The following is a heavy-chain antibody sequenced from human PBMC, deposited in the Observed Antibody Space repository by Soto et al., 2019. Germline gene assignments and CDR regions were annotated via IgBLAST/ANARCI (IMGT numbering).Heavy chain of an antibody. CDR3: ARDMGAFDI. V-gene: IGHV4-4*02. CDR1: GGSISSINW. CDR2: IYHSEST. D-gene: IGHD3-10*01. Sequence: QVRLQQSGPGQVKPSGTRSPTCGAPGGSISSINWWSWVLQPPRKGLEWIVEIYHSESTNYHPTIKSRATISVDKSKNQFSLKASSVTAAETAVYYCARDMGAFDISGQGPMVIVSS. J-gene: IGHJ3*02.